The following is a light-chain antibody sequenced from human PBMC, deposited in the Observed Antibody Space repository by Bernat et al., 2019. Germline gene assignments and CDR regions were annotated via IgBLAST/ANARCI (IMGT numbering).Light chain of an antibody. Sequence: QSALTQPRSVSGSPGQSVTISCTGTSSDVGSYNYVSWYRQHPGKAPKIMISDVTERPSGVPDRFSVSKSGNTASLTISVLQAEDEADYYCCSYAGGYTWVFGGGTKLTVL. J-gene: IGLJ3*02. CDR1: SSDVGSYNY. CDR3: CSYAGGYTWV. CDR2: DVT. V-gene: IGLV2-11*01.